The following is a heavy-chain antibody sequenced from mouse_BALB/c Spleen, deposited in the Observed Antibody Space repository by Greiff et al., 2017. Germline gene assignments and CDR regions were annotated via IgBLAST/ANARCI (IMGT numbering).Heavy chain of an antibody. J-gene: IGHJ1*01. D-gene: IGHD2-13*01. CDR3: ARWGVRYFDV. CDR2: INYSGST. Sequence: DVKLQESGPDLVKPSQSLSLTCTVTGYSITSGYSWHWIRQFPGNKLEWMGYINYSGSTNYNPSLKSRISITRDTSKNQFFLQLNSVTTEDTATYYCARWGVRYFDVWGAGTTVTVSS. CDR1: GYSITSGYS. V-gene: IGHV3-1*02.